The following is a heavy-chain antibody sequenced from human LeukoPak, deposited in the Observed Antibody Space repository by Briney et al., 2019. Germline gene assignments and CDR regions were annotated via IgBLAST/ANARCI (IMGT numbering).Heavy chain of an antibody. CDR2: IWYDGSNQ. Sequence: GGSLRLSCAASGFTFSSYGMHWVRQAPGKGLEWVAAIWYDGSNQYYTDSVKGRFTISRGNSKNTLFLQMNSLRAEDTAVYYCARSIVGAYSFDYWGQGTLVTVSS. J-gene: IGHJ4*02. D-gene: IGHD1-26*01. CDR3: ARSIVGAYSFDY. V-gene: IGHV3-33*01. CDR1: GFTFSSYG.